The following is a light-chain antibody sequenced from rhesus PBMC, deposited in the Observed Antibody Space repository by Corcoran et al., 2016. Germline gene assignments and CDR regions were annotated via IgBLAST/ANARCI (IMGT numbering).Light chain of an antibody. Sequence: DIVMTQTPLSLPVTPGEPASISCRSSQSLLDSEDGNTYLDWYLQKPGQYPQVLLYEVSNRASGVPDRFRCSGADTDCTLKISRVEAEDVGVYDCMQALEFPLTFCGGTKVEIK. CDR3: MQALEFPLT. V-gene: IGKV2-104*02. J-gene: IGKJ4*01. CDR2: EVS. CDR1: QSLLDSEDGNTY.